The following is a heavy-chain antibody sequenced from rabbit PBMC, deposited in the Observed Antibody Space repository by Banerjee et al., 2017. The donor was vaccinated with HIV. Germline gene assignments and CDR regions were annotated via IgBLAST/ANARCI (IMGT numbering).Heavy chain of an antibody. J-gene: IGHJ3*01. Sequence: QELVESGGGLVQPGESLKLSCKASGFDFTTYYMSWVRQAPGKGLEWIGIIYPFSATTDYASWVNGRFTISSDNAQNTMDLLMDSLTAADTATYFCARGAGIAGDAGYGYDTSLGLWGQGTLVTVS. V-gene: IGHV1S7*01. CDR2: IYPFSATT. D-gene: IGHD6-1*01. CDR3: ARGAGIAGDAGYGYDTSLGL. CDR1: GFDFTTYY.